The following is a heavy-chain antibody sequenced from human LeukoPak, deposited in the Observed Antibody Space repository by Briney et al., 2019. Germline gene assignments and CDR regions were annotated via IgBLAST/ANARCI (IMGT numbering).Heavy chain of an antibody. J-gene: IGHJ4*02. V-gene: IGHV5-51*01. CDR3: ARVDYYGSGSYYNR. CDR2: IYPGDSDT. CDR1: GYSFTSYW. D-gene: IGHD3-10*01. Sequence: GASLQISCKASGYSFTSYWIGWVRQMPGKGLEWMGIIYPGDSDTRYSPSFQGQVTISADKSISNAYLQWSSLKASDTAMYYCARVDYYGSGSYYNRWGQGTLVTVSS.